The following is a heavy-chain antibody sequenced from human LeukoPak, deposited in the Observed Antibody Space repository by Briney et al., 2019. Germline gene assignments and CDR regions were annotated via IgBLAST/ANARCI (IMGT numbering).Heavy chain of an antibody. D-gene: IGHD3-22*01. CDR1: GGSLSGYY. V-gene: IGHV4-34*01. CDR3: ARGDYYDSSGYSSDFDY. J-gene: IGHJ4*02. CDR2: INHSGST. Sequence: SETLSLTCAVYGGSLSGYYWSWIRQPPGKGLEWIGEINHSGSTNYNPSLKSRVTISVDTSKNQFSLKLSSVTAADTAVYYCARGDYYDSSGYSSDFDYWGQGTLVTVSS.